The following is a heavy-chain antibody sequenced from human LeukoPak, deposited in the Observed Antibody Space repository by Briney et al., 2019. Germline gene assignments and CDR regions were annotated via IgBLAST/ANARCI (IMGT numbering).Heavy chain of an antibody. D-gene: IGHD3-16*02. J-gene: IGHJ3*02. CDR1: GYTFTGYY. CDR3: ARVSYDYVWGSYRYTRAFDI. Sequence: ASVKVSCKASGYTFTGYYMPWVRQAPGQGLEWMGWINPNSGGTNYAQKFQGRVTMTRDTSISTAYMELSRLRSDDTAVYYCARVSYDYVWGSYRYTRAFDIWGQGTMVTVSS. CDR2: INPNSGGT. V-gene: IGHV1-2*02.